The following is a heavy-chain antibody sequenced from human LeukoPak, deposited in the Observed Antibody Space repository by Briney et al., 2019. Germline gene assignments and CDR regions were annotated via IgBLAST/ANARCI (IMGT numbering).Heavy chain of an antibody. CDR3: ARGGHSNHDPFDY. CDR2: ISQFGNT. D-gene: IGHD4-11*01. V-gene: IGHV4-34*01. CDR1: GGPFSGYY. Sequence: SETLSLTCDVLGGPFSGYYWSWIRQPPGRGLKWIGEISQFGNTDYNPSLKSRVTISVDTSRGRFSLKVTSVTAADTAVYYCARGGHSNHDPFDYWGQGTLVTVSS. J-gene: IGHJ4*02.